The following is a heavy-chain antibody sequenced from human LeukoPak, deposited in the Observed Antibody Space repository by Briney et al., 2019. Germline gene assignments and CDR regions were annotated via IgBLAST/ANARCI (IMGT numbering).Heavy chain of an antibody. CDR2: IYHSGST. J-gene: IGHJ4*02. D-gene: IGHD3-16*01. CDR1: GGSISSGGYY. Sequence: SQTLSLTCTVSGGSISSGGYYWGWIRQPPGKGLEWIGSIYHSGSTYYNPSLKSRVTISVDTSKNQFSLKLSSVTAADTAVYYCARGDWGIVAGYFDYWGQGTLVTVSS. V-gene: IGHV4-39*07. CDR3: ARGDWGIVAGYFDY.